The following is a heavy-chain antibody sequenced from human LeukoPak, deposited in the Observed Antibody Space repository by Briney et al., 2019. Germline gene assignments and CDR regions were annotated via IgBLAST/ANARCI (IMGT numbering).Heavy chain of an antibody. CDR1: GYTFTGYY. Sequence: GASVKVSCKASGYTFTGYYMRWVRQAPGQGLEWMGWINPNSGGTNYAQKFQGRVTMTRDTSISTAYMELSRLRSDDTAVYYCARGGPYYDILTGYYLDPWGQGTLVTVSS. J-gene: IGHJ5*02. V-gene: IGHV1-2*02. CDR3: ARGGPYYDILTGYYLDP. D-gene: IGHD3-9*01. CDR2: INPNSGGT.